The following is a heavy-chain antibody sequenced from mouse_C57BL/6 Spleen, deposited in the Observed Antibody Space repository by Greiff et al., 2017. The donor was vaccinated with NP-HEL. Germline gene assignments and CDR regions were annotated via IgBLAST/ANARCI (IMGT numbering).Heavy chain of an antibody. CDR3: AKIYDGHLYAMDY. Sequence: VQLQQSDAELVKPGASVKISCKVSGYTFTDHTIHWMKQRPEQGLEWIGYIYPRDGSTKYNEKFKGKATLTADKSSSTAYMQLNSLTSEDSAVYFCAKIYDGHLYAMDYWGQGTSVTVSS. V-gene: IGHV1-78*01. CDR1: GYTFTDHT. D-gene: IGHD2-3*01. J-gene: IGHJ4*01. CDR2: IYPRDGST.